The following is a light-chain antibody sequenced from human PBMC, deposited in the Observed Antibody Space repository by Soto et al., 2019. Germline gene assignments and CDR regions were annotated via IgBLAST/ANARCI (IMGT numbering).Light chain of an antibody. V-gene: IGKV3-20*01. CDR2: GAS. CDR3: QQSGSSPIS. Sequence: EIVLTQSPGTLSLSPGERATLSCRASQSVSSSYLAWYQQTPGQAPSLFIYGASSRATGIPDRFSGSGSGTHFPLTISRLEPEDFAVYYCQQSGSSPISFGQGTRLEIK. CDR1: QSVSSSY. J-gene: IGKJ5*01.